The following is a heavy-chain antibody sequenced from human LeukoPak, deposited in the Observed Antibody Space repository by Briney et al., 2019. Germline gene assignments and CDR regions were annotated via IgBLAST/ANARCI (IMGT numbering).Heavy chain of an antibody. CDR3: AISSPVAPLGY. CDR1: GFTFSSYW. J-gene: IGHJ4*02. V-gene: IGHV3-7*01. CDR2: INQDGSEK. Sequence: GGSLRLSCADSGFTFSSYWISWVRQAPGKGLEWVANINQDGSEKYYVDSVRGRFTISRDNAKNSLYLQMNSLRAEDTAEYYCAISSPVAPLGYWGQGTLVTVSS. D-gene: IGHD2-2*01.